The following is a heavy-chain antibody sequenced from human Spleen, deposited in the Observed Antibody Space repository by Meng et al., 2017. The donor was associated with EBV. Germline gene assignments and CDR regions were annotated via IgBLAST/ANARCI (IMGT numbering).Heavy chain of an antibody. CDR2: IIPIFGTT. V-gene: IGHV1-69*01. D-gene: IGHD3-10*01. J-gene: IGHJ4*02. CDR1: GGTYA. CDR3: ARGPLLGSFIGAFDS. Sequence: QVKLVQSGAEVKKPGSSVKVSCKASGGTYAFTWVRQAPGQGLEWMGGIIPIFGTTNYAQKFQGRVTITADESTSTTYMALGSLRSEDTAVYYCARGPLLGSFIGAFDSWGQGTLVTVSS.